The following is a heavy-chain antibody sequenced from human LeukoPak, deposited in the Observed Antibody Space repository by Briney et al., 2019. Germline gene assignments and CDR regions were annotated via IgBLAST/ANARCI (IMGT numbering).Heavy chain of an antibody. D-gene: IGHD6-25*01. CDR2: ISSSGSYT. J-gene: IGHJ4*02. CDR1: GFTFSDYY. V-gene: IGHV3-11*05. CDR3: ARADSSAWFDY. Sequence: PGGSLRLSCDASGFTFSDYYMTWIRQTPGEGLEWVSHISSSGSYTNHADSVKGRFSISRDNAKNSLYLQMSSLRAEDTAVYYCARADSSAWFDYWGQGALVTVSS.